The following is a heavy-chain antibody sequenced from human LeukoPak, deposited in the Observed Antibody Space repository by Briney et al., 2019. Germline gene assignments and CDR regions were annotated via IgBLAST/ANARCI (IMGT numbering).Heavy chain of an antibody. J-gene: IGHJ4*02. CDR1: GFTFSSYG. CDR3: AKDRGDGYNNNFDY. D-gene: IGHD5-24*01. V-gene: IGHV3-33*06. CDR2: IWYEGSNK. Sequence: PGGSLRLSCAASGFTFSSYGMHWVRQAPGKGLEWVAVIWYEGSNKYYADSVKGRFTISRDNSKNTLYLQMNSLRAEDTAVYYCAKDRGDGYNNNFDYWGQGTLVTVSS.